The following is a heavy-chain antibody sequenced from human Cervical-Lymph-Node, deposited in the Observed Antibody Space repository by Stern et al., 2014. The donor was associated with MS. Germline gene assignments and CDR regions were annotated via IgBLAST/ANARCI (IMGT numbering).Heavy chain of an antibody. J-gene: IGHJ6*02. CDR1: GGTFTNYA. Sequence: VQLVQSGAEVKKPGSSLKVSCKASGGTFTNYAFSWVRQAPGEGLEWMGGIIPVFDSAHYAQNFQCRLTITADKSTTTAYMELSSLSSDDTAVYYCARDSNILFAMDVWGQGTTVTVSS. CDR3: ARDSNILFAMDV. V-gene: IGHV1-69*06. CDR2: IIPVFDSA. D-gene: IGHD2-21*01.